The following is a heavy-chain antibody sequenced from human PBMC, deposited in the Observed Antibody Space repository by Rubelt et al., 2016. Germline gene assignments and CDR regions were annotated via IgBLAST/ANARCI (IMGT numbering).Heavy chain of an antibody. D-gene: IGHD1-26*01. CDR2: IHSGGST. V-gene: IGHV3-53*01. Sequence: EVQLVESGGGLIQPGGSLRLSCAASGLTVSSNYMTWVRQVPGKGLEWVSIIHSGGSTYYADSVKGRLTISSDNSKNTLYLQMGSLRAEDTAVYYCTKDIRSGTYRDYWGQGTLVTVSS. CDR1: GLTVSSNY. J-gene: IGHJ4*02. CDR3: TKDIRSGTYRDY.